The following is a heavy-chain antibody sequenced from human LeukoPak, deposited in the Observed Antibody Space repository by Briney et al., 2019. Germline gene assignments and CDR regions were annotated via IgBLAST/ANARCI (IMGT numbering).Heavy chain of an antibody. CDR2: IKQDGSEK. CDR1: GFTFSSCW. J-gene: IGHJ4*02. V-gene: IGHV3-7*01. D-gene: IGHD3-16*01. Sequence: GGSLRLSCAASGFTFSSCWMSWVRQAPGKGLEWVANIKQDGSEKYYVDSVKGRFTISRDNAKNSLYLQMNSLRAEDTAVYYCARDQDDYVWGSFDYWGQGTLVTVSS. CDR3: ARDQDDYVWGSFDY.